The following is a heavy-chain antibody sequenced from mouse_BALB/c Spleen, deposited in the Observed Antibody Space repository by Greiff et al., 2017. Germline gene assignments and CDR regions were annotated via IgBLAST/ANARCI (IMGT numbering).Heavy chain of an antibody. CDR3: RVPHYYGSSFDY. Sequence: VQLKQSGAELVRPGALVKLSCKASGFNIKDYYMHWVKQRPEQGLEWIGWIDPENGNTIYDPKFQGKASITADTSSNTAYLQLSSLTSEDTAVYYCRVPHYYGSSFDYWGQGTTLTVSS. D-gene: IGHD1-1*01. CDR1: GFNIKDYY. CDR2: IDPENGNT. V-gene: IGHV14-1*02. J-gene: IGHJ2*01.